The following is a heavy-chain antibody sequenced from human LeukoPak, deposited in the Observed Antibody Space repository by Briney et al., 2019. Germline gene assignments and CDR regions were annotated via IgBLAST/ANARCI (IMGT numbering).Heavy chain of an antibody. D-gene: IGHD5-18*01. CDR3: ANLDTTMGIDY. Sequence: GGSLRLSCAASGFTFSSYAMTWVRQAPGKGLEWVSGISGSGGSTDYADSVKGRFTISRDNSKNTLYLQMNSLRAEDTAVYYCANLDTTMGIDYWGQGTLVTVSS. CDR2: ISGSGGST. J-gene: IGHJ4*02. CDR1: GFTFSSYA. V-gene: IGHV3-23*01.